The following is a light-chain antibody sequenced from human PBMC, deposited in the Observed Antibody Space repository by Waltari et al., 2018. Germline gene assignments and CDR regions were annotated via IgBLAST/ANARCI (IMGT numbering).Light chain of an antibody. CDR2: AAS. J-gene: IGKJ3*01. CDR1: QTIRNY. Sequence: DIQMTQSPSSLSASVGDRVTITCRASQTIRNYLNWYQQKPGKAPNLLIYAASSLESGVPSRFSGSGSGTEFTLTISSLQPEDFATYYCQQSYRTPFTFGPGTKVDIK. CDR3: QQSYRTPFT. V-gene: IGKV1-39*01.